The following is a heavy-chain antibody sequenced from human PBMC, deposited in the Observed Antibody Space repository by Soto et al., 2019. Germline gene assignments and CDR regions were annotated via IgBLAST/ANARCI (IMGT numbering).Heavy chain of an antibody. CDR1: GFTFISYS. J-gene: IGHJ6*02. CDR3: ARDYVGAYCSSTSCDSDYYYGMDV. Sequence: GGSLRLSCAASGFTFISYSMNWVLQAPWKGLEWVSYISSSSSTIYYADSVKGRFTISRDNAKNSLYLQMNSLRAEDTAVYYCARDYVGAYCSSTSCDSDYYYGMDVWGQGTTVTVSS. CDR2: ISSSSSTI. V-gene: IGHV3-48*01. D-gene: IGHD2-2*01.